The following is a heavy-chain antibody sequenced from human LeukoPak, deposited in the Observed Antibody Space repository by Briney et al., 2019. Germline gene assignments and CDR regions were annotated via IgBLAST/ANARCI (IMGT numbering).Heavy chain of an antibody. Sequence: PGGSLRLSCAASGFTFSTYSMSWVRLAPGKGLEWVANIKQDGSEKYYVDSVKGRFTISRDNAKNSLYLQMNSLRAEDTAVYYCARAPTIVPVYWGQGTLVTVSS. CDR3: ARAPTIVPVY. J-gene: IGHJ4*02. CDR1: GFTFSTYS. V-gene: IGHV3-7*04. CDR2: IKQDGSEK. D-gene: IGHD4/OR15-4a*01.